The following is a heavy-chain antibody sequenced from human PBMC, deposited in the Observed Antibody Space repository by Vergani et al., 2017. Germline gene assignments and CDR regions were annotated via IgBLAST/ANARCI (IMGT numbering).Heavy chain of an antibody. Sequence: EVQLVESGGGLVKPGGSLRLSCAASGFTFSSYSMNWVRQAPGKGLEWVSSISSSSSYVYYADSVKGRFTISRDNAKNSLYLPMNSLRAEDTAVYYCASPCSSTSCYGSLYYWGQGTLVTVSS. D-gene: IGHD2-2*01. J-gene: IGHJ4*02. CDR2: ISSSSSYV. V-gene: IGHV3-21*01. CDR3: ASPCSSTSCYGSLYY. CDR1: GFTFSSYS.